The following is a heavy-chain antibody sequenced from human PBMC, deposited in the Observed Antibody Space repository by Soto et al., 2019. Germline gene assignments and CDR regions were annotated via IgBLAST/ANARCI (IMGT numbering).Heavy chain of an antibody. CDR1: GFAFSSYA. V-gene: IGHV3-7*01. Sequence: GSLRLSCTASGFAFSSYAMSWVCQRPGQGPEWVANIRQDGSEKSYVDSVKGRFTVSRDNVKNLLSLQMNSLRVEDTAVYFCAREVSSGWFIQHYYGMDVWGPGTPVTV. D-gene: IGHD6-19*01. CDR2: IRQDGSEK. J-gene: IGHJ6*02. CDR3: AREVSSGWFIQHYYGMDV.